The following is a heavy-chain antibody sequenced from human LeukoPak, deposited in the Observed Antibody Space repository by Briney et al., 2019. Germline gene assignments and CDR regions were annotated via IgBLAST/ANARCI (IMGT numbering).Heavy chain of an antibody. J-gene: IGHJ4*02. V-gene: IGHV1-69*04. Sequence: SVKVSCKASGGTFSSYAISWVRQVPGQGLEWMGRIIPILGIANYAQKFQGRVTITADKSTSTAYMELSSLRSEDTAVYYCASGYCSSTSCSPGDYWGQGTLVTVSS. CDR2: IIPILGIA. CDR1: GGTFSSYA. CDR3: ASGYCSSTSCSPGDY. D-gene: IGHD2-2*03.